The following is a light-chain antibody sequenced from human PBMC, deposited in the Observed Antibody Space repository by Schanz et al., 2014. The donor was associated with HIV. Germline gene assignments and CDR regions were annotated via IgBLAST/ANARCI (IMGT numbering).Light chain of an antibody. V-gene: IGLV2-11*01. CDR2: DVN. CDR1: SSDVGAYNY. J-gene: IGLJ3*02. CDR3: QSYDISLPASV. Sequence: QSALTQPPSASGSPGQSVTISCTGTSSDVGAYNYVSWYQQHPGKAPKFMIYDVNKRPSGVPDRFSGSKSGTSASLAITGLQAEDEADYYCQSYDISLPASVFGGGTKVTVL.